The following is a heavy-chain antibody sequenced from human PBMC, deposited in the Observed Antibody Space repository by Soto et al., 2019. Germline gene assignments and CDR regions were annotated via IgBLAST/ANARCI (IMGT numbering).Heavy chain of an antibody. J-gene: IGHJ4*02. CDR1: GFTFSSYA. Sequence: QVQLVESGGGVVQPGRSLRLSCAASGFTFSSYAIHWVRQAPGKGLEWVALISYDGSNKYYAESVKGRFTISRDNSKNTLYLQMNSLRAEDTAVYYCARHKRDLRFLEWSYYFDYWGQGTLVTVSS. D-gene: IGHD3-3*01. V-gene: IGHV3-30-3*01. CDR2: ISYDGSNK. CDR3: ARHKRDLRFLEWSYYFDY.